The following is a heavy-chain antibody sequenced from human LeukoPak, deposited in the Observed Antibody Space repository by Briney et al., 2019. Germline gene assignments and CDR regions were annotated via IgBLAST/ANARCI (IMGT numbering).Heavy chain of an antibody. CDR1: GYTFTSYG. D-gene: IGHD2-2*03. CDR3: ASKLDIVVVPAVIGDDAFDI. Sequence: ASVKVSCKASGYTFTSYGISWVRQAPGQGLEWMGWISAYNGNTNYAQKLQGRVTMTTDTSTSTAYMELRSLRSGDTAVYYCASKLDIVVVPAVIGDDAFDIWGQGTMVTVSS. V-gene: IGHV1-18*01. J-gene: IGHJ3*02. CDR2: ISAYNGNT.